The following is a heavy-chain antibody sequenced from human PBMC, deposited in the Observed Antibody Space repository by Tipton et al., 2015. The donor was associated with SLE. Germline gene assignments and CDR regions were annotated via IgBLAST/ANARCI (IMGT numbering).Heavy chain of an antibody. CDR3: ATSDGNYYGPFDY. J-gene: IGHJ4*02. V-gene: IGHV4-61*02. D-gene: IGHD1-26*01. CDR2: LYNTGST. Sequence: TLSLTCTVSGGSISLGSYYWSWLRQPAGKGLEWIGRLYNTGSTNYKSSLQSRVPISLDTSNNQFSLKLHSVTVADTAVYFCATSDGNYYGPFDYWGQGVLVTVSS. CDR1: GGSISLGSYY.